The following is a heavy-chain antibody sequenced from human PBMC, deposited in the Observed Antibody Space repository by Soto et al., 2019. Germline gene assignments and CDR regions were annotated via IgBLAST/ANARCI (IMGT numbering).Heavy chain of an antibody. CDR1: GFTFDDYA. J-gene: IGHJ5*02. Sequence: EVQLVESGGGLVQPGRSLRLSCAASGFTFDDYAMHWVRQAPGKGLWWVSGISWNSGSIGYADSVKGRFTISRDNAKNSLYLQMNSLRAEDTALYYCAKDIIAVAGTENWGYFDPWGQGTLVTVSS. V-gene: IGHV3-9*01. CDR3: AKDIIAVAGTENWGYFDP. D-gene: IGHD6-19*01. CDR2: ISWNSGSI.